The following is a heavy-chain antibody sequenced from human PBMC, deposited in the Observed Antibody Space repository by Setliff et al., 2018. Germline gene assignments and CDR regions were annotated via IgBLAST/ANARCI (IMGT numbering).Heavy chain of an antibody. CDR3: ARVLAAAGYYYYGMDV. J-gene: IGHJ6*02. V-gene: IGHV4-39*07. D-gene: IGHD6-13*01. CDR1: GGSISSSSYY. Sequence: PSETLSLTCTVSGGSISSSSYYWGWIRQPPGKGLEWIGSIYYSGSTYYNPSLKSRVTISVDTSKNQFSLKLGSVTAADTAVYYCARVLAAAGYYYYGMDVWGQGTTVTVSS. CDR2: IYYSGST.